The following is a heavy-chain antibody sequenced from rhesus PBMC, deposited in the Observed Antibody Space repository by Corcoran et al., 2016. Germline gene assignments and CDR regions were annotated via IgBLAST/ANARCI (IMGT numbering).Heavy chain of an antibody. CDR3: TRGSYSSGWYDY. D-gene: IGHD6-31*01. CDR1: GYTFTSYY. J-gene: IGHJ4*01. CDR2: IPPNKVNK. Sequence: QVQLVQSGAEIKQPGASVKLSCKASGYTFTSYYMHWVRQAPGQGLEWIGLIPPNKVNKGYAQNCQGRVTITSDTSTSTGYMELSSLRSEDTAVYYCTRGSYSSGWYDYWGQGVLVTVSS. V-gene: IGHV1-180*01.